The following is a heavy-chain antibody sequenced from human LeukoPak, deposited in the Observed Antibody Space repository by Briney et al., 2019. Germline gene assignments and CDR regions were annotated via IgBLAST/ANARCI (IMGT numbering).Heavy chain of an antibody. CDR1: GASISGFY. CDR2: IYYSGST. D-gene: IGHD3/OR15-3a*01. CDR3: ARSPSWTGFLSGPYFSNY. Sequence: SETLSLTCTVSGASISGFYWSWIRQPPGKRPEWIGDIYYSGSTNYNPSLKSRVTILVNTSRNEFSLKLSSVTAADTAIYYCARSPSWTGFLSGPYFSNYWGQGTLVTVSS. J-gene: IGHJ4*02. V-gene: IGHV4-59*01.